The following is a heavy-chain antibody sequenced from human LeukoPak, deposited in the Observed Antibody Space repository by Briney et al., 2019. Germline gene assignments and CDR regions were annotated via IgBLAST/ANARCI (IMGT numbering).Heavy chain of an antibody. CDR1: GFSFSNYA. CDR2: IKQDGSEK. V-gene: IGHV3-7*04. Sequence: GGSLRLSCVSSGFSFSNYAMSWVRQAPGKGLEWVANIKQDGSEKYYVDSVKGRFTISRDNAKNSLYLQMNSLRAEDTAVYYCARAGIYYDSSGYFDYWGQGTLVSVSS. J-gene: IGHJ4*02. D-gene: IGHD3-22*01. CDR3: ARAGIYYDSSGYFDY.